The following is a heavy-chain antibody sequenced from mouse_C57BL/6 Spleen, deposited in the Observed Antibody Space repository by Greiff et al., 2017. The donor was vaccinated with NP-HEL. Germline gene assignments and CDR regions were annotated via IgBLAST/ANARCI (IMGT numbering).Heavy chain of an antibody. V-gene: IGHV1-53*01. Sequence: VQLQQSGTELVKPGASVKLSCKASGYTFTSYWMHWVKQRPGQGLEWIGNINPSNGGTNYNEKFKSKATLTVDKSSSTAYMQLSSLTSEDSAVYYCARSTPYYYGLYYFDYWGQGTTLTVSS. CDR3: ARSTPYYYGLYYFDY. CDR2: INPSNGGT. CDR1: GYTFTSYW. J-gene: IGHJ2*01. D-gene: IGHD1-1*01.